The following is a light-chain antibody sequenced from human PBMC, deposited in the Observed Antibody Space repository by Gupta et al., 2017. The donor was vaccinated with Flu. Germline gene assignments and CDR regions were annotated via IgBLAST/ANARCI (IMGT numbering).Light chain of an antibody. CDR2: GAS. V-gene: IGKV3-20*01. CDR3: QQYGSSPGT. Sequence: EIVLTQSPGTLSLSPGERATLSCRASQSVSSSYLAWYQQKPGQAPRFLTYGASSRATGIPDRFSGSGSGTDFSLTISRLEPEDFAVYYCQQYGSSPGTFGQGTKLEIK. J-gene: IGKJ2*01. CDR1: QSVSSSY.